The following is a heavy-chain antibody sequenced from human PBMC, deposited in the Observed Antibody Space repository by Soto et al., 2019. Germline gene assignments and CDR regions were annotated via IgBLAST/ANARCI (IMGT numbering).Heavy chain of an antibody. V-gene: IGHV3-53*01. CDR3: AGGYLRAGTYNFWTGYYYGLDV. CDR2: LYSGGGT. J-gene: IGHJ6*02. CDR1: DFTVTSNY. Sequence: PGGSLRLSCAASDFTVTSNYMSWVRQAPGKGLEGVAVLYSGGGTYYADSVRGRFTISGDNTKNTLYLQMKSLRAEDTAVYYCAGGYLRAGTYNFWTGYYYGLDVWGQGTRVTVSS. D-gene: IGHD3-3*01.